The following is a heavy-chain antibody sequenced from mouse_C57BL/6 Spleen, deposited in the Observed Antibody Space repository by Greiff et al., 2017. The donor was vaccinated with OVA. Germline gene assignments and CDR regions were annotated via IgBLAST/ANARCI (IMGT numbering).Heavy chain of an antibody. J-gene: IGHJ2*01. V-gene: IGHV1-85*01. Sequence: QVQLQQSGPELVKPGASVKLSCKASGYTFTSYDINWVKQRPGKGLEWIGWIYPRDGSTKYNEKFKGKATLTVDTSSSTAYMELHSLTSEDSAVYFCARRAYNSNTGGFDYWGQGTTLTVSS. CDR3: ARRAYNSNTGGFDY. D-gene: IGHD2-5*01. CDR1: GYTFTSYD. CDR2: IYPRDGST.